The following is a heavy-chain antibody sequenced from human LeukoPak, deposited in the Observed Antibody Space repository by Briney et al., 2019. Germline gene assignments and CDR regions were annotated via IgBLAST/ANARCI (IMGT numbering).Heavy chain of an antibody. CDR1: GYAFTSYG. J-gene: IGHJ4*02. D-gene: IGHD4-17*01. CDR2: ISAYNGNT. CDR3: ASSVSTVTTPDY. Sequence: ASVKVSCKASGYAFTSYGISWVRQAPGQGLEWMGWISAYNGNTNYAQKFQGRVTITADKSTSTAYMELSSLRSEDTAVYYCASSVSTVTTPDYWGQGTLVTVSS. V-gene: IGHV1-18*01.